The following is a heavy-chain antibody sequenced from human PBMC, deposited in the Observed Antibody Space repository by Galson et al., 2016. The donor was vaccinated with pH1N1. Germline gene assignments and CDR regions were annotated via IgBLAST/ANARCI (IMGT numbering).Heavy chain of an antibody. CDR1: ENSFTTDW. D-gene: IGHD4-17*01. CDR3: ARHKRSSLYGDTLAY. CDR2: IFPGDSET. Sequence: QSGAEVKKPGESLKISCKASENSFTTDWIAWVRQTPGKGLEWMGGIFPGDSETRYSPSFQGHVTISADKPTNTAYLQWNSLKASDTAIYYCARHKRSSLYGDTLAYWGQGTLVTVSS. V-gene: IGHV5-51*04. J-gene: IGHJ4*02.